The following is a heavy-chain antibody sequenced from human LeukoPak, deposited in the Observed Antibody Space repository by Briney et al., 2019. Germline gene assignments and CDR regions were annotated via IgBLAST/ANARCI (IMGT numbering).Heavy chain of an antibody. CDR2: TSYDGSDK. Sequence: QTGGSLRLSCAASGFTFRSYAMHWVRQAPGKGLEWVAITSYDGSDKYYADSVKGRFTISRDNSKNTLYLQMNSLRAEDTAVYYCAKGAMPSSYPYNWFDPWGQGTLVTVSS. J-gene: IGHJ5*02. CDR1: GFTFRSYA. V-gene: IGHV3-30*04. D-gene: IGHD6-6*01. CDR3: AKGAMPSSYPYNWFDP.